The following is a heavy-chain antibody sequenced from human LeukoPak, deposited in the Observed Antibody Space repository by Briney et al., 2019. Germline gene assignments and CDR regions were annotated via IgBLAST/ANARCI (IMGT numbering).Heavy chain of an antibody. CDR2: INTDGSTT. D-gene: IGHD5-12*01. CDR1: GFTFSTYW. Sequence: GWSLRLSCVGSGFTFSTYWMHWVRQAPGRGLVWVSGINTDGSTTSYADSVKGRFTISRDNAKNTLYLQMSSLRAEDTAVYYCAKESGYDVDLDYWGQGALVTVSS. CDR3: AKESGYDVDLDY. V-gene: IGHV3-74*01. J-gene: IGHJ4*02.